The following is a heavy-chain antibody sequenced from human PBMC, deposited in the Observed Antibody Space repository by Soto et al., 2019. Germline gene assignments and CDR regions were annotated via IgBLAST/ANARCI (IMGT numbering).Heavy chain of an antibody. D-gene: IGHD3-10*01. J-gene: IGHJ3*02. Sequence: QLQLQESGPGLVKPSETLSLTCTVSGGSISSSSYYWGWIRQPPGKGLEWIGSIYYSGSTYYNPSLKSRVTISVDTSKNQFSLKLSSVTAADTAVYYCARHPRLLWFGELFTLGAFDIWGQGTMVTVSS. CDR1: GGSISSSSYY. V-gene: IGHV4-39*01. CDR2: IYYSGST. CDR3: ARHPRLLWFGELFTLGAFDI.